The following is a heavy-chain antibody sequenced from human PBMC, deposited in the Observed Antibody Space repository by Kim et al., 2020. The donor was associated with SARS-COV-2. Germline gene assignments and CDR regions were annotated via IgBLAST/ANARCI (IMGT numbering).Heavy chain of an antibody. CDR1: GYTFTSYD. D-gene: IGHD3-10*01. CDR2: MNPNSGNT. Sequence: ASVKVSCKASGYTFTSYDINWVRQATGQGLEWMGWMNPNSGNTGYAQKFQGRVTMTRNTSISTAYMELSSLRSEDTAVYYCARGIYRITMVRGVIIKVYGMDGWGQGTTVTVSS. V-gene: IGHV1-8*01. J-gene: IGHJ6*02. CDR3: ARGIYRITMVRGVIIKVYGMDG.